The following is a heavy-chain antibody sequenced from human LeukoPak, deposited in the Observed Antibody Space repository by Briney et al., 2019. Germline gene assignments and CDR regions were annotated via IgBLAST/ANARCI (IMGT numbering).Heavy chain of an antibody. CDR2: ISAYNGNT. CDR1: GYTFTSYG. CDR3: ARGLRRGYAFDI. J-gene: IGHJ3*02. V-gene: IGHV1-18*01. Sequence: ASVKVSCKASGYTFTSYGTSWVRHAPGQGLEWMGWISAYNGNTNYAQKLQGRVTMTTDTSTSTAYMELRSLRSDDTAVYYCARGLRRGYAFDIWGQGTMVTVSS. D-gene: IGHD3-10*01.